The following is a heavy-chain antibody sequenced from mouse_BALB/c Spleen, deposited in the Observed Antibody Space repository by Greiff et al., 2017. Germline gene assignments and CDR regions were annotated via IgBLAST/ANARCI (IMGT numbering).Heavy chain of an antibody. CDR3: ASLGNSYAMDY. V-gene: IGHV3-6*02. Sequence: EVKLQESGPGLVKPSQSLSLTCSVTGYSITSGYYWNWIRQFPGNKLEWMGYISYDGSNNYNPSLKNRISITRDTSKNQFFLKLNSVTTEDTATYYCASLGNSYAMDYWGQGTSVTVSS. CDR2: ISYDGSN. J-gene: IGHJ4*01. CDR1: GYSITSGYY. D-gene: IGHD2-1*01.